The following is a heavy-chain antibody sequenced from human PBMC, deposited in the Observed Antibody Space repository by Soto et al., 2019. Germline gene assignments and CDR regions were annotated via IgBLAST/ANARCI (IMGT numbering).Heavy chain of an antibody. Sequence: PGGSLRLSCAASGFTFSSYSMNWVRQAPGKGLEWVSSISSSSSYIYYADSVKGRFTISRDNAKNPLYLQMNSLRAEDTAVYYCARDGDFGPYYYDSSGYQAPYYFDYWGQGTLVTVSS. CDR2: ISSSSSYI. CDR1: GFTFSSYS. D-gene: IGHD3-22*01. J-gene: IGHJ4*02. V-gene: IGHV3-21*01. CDR3: ARDGDFGPYYYDSSGYQAPYYFDY.